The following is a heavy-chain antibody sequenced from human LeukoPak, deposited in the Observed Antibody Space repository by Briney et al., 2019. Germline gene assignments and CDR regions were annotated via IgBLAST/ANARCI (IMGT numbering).Heavy chain of an antibody. CDR3: ARGHGKYQLLYLGYFDY. J-gene: IGHJ4*02. V-gene: IGHV3-30-3*01. D-gene: IGHD2-2*02. Sequence: QPGGSLRLSCAASGFTFSSYAMHWVRQAPGKGLEWVAVISYDGSNKYYADSVKGRFTISRDNSKNTLYLQMNSLRAEGTAVYYCARGHGKYQLLYLGYFDYWGQGTLVTVSS. CDR1: GFTFSSYA. CDR2: ISYDGSNK.